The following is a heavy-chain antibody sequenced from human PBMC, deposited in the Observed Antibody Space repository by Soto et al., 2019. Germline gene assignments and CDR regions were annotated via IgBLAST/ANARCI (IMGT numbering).Heavy chain of an antibody. V-gene: IGHV4-38-2*02. J-gene: IGHJ4*02. CDR1: GYLISSGYY. CDR3: ARDLSSGYDFYYFDY. CDR2: IDYSGRT. D-gene: IGHD3-22*01. Sequence: SETLSLTCSVSGYLISSGYYWGWIRQTPGKGLEWLGSIDYSGRTYYNPSLKSRVSTSVDLSKNQFSLNLRSVTAADTAVYFCARDLSSGYDFYYFDYCGQGTLVTVSS.